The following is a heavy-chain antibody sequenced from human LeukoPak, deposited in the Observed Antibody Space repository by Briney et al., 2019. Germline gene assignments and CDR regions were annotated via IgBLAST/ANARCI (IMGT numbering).Heavy chain of an antibody. Sequence: GASVKVSCKTSGYSFNRYTITWVRQAPGQGLDWMGWVSTSNGDTSYADKFQGRVTMTTETVTKTAYMELRRLRSGDTAMYFCARVSDTSMVTPGFDSWGQGTLVTVSS. V-gene: IGHV1-18*01. J-gene: IGHJ4*02. D-gene: IGHD5-18*01. CDR1: GYSFNRYT. CDR3: ARVSDTSMVTPGFDS. CDR2: VSTSNGDT.